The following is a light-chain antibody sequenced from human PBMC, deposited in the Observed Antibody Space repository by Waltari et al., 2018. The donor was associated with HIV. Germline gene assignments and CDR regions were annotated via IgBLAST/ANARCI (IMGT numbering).Light chain of an antibody. CDR2: KAS. Sequence: DIQMTQSPSSVSASVGERVTITCRASQSISNWLAWYQQKPGKAPKLLIYKASTLESGVPSRFSGSGSETEFTLTISSLQPDDFATYYCQQFNSYSGAFGQGTKVEIK. CDR3: QQFNSYSGA. J-gene: IGKJ1*01. V-gene: IGKV1-5*03. CDR1: QSISNW.